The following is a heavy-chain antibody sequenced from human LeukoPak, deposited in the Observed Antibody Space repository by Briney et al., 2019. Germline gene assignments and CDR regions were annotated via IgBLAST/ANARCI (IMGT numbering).Heavy chain of an antibody. J-gene: IGHJ4*02. D-gene: IGHD6-19*01. CDR1: GFTFSGSA. V-gene: IGHV3-30-3*01. Sequence: PGGSLRLSCAASGFTFSGSAIHWVRQAPGKGLEWVAVISYDGSNKYYADSVKGRFTISRDNSKNTLYLQMNSLRAEDTAVYYCARSSPKPIKSIAVAGPLDYWGQGTLVTVSS. CDR3: ARSSPKPIKSIAVAGPLDY. CDR2: ISYDGSNK.